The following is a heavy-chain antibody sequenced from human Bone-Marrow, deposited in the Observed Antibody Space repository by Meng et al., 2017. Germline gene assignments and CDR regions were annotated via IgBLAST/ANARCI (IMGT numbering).Heavy chain of an antibody. CDR2: IEGNSDGGTT. V-gene: IGHV3-15*04. Sequence: VELVGLGGGLVKPGGSLSPSCVASGFSFTDAWMSWVRQAPGKGLEWVGRIEGNSDGGTTDYAAPVKGRFTISRDDSKNTLYLQMNSLIIEDTALYFCATGAAAADHWGQGTLVTVSS. CDR3: ATGAAAADH. D-gene: IGHD6-13*01. J-gene: IGHJ4*02. CDR1: GFSFTDAW.